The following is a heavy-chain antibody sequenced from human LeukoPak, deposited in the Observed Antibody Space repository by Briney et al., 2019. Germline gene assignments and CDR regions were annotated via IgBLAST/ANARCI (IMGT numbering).Heavy chain of an antibody. V-gene: IGHV1-2*02. CDR1: GYTFTGYY. J-gene: IGHJ3*02. Sequence: ASVKVSCKASGYTFTGYYMHWVRQAPGQGLEWMGWINPNSGGTNYAQKFQGRVTMTRDTSISKAYMELSRLRSDDTAVYYCASYCSTTSCFGAFDIWGQGTMVTVSS. CDR2: INPNSGGT. CDR3: ASYCSTTSCFGAFDI. D-gene: IGHD2-2*01.